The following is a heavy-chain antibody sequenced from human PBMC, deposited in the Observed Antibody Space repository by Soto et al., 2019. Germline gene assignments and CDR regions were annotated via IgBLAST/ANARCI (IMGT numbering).Heavy chain of an antibody. CDR1: GFSLTTSGVG. CDR3: ALHPRGNSWYSLYLDS. CDR2: IYWDDDK. Sequence: QITLKESGPTLVKPTQTLTLTCTFSGFSLTTSGVGVAWIRQPPGKALEWLALIYWDDDKRYSPSLKSRLAITKDTSKNQVVLRMTNMDPVDTATYYCALHPRGNSWYSLYLDSWGQGTLVTVSS. V-gene: IGHV2-5*02. D-gene: IGHD6-13*01. J-gene: IGHJ4*02.